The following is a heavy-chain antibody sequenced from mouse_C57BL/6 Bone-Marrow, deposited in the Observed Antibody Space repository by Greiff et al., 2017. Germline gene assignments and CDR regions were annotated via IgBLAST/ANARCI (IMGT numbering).Heavy chain of an antibody. Sequence: EVQLVESGGGLVQPKGSLKLSCAASGFSFNTYAMNWVRQAPGKGLEWVARIRSKSNNYATYYAESVKDRFTISRDDSESMLYLQMNNLKTEDTAMYYCVTGDYYAMDYWGQGTAVTVSS. CDR1: GFSFNTYA. CDR2: IRSKSNNYAT. CDR3: VTGDYYAMDY. V-gene: IGHV10-1*01. J-gene: IGHJ4*01.